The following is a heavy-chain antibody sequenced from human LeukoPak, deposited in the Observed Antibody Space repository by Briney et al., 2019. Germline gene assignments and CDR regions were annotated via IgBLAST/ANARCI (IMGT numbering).Heavy chain of an antibody. CDR2: ISWNSGSI. CDR3: AKDKDSSWVTFDY. CDR1: GFALDDYA. D-gene: IGHD6-13*01. Sequence: GGSLRLSCAASGFALDDYAMHWVRQAPGKGLEWVSGISWNSGSIGYADSVKGRFTISRDNAKNSLYLQMNSLRAEDTALYYCAKDKDSSWVTFDYWGQGTLVTVSS. V-gene: IGHV3-9*01. J-gene: IGHJ4*02.